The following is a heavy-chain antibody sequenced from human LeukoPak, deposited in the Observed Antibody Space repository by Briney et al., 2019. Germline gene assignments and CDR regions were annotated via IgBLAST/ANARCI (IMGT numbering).Heavy chain of an antibody. Sequence: GGSLRLSCAASGFTFSSYGMHWVRQAPGKGLEWVALIRYDGSNKYYADSVKGRFTISRDNSKNTLYLQMNSLRAEDTAVYYCAKDLAVEDYFDYWGQGTLVTVSS. CDR2: IRYDGSNK. V-gene: IGHV3-30*02. CDR1: GFTFSSYG. J-gene: IGHJ4*02. CDR3: AKDLAVEDYFDY. D-gene: IGHD6-19*01.